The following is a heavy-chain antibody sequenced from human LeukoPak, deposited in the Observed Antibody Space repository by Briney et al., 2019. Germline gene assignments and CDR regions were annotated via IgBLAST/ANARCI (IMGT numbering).Heavy chain of an antibody. J-gene: IGHJ4*02. V-gene: IGHV4-34*01. D-gene: IGHD3-22*01. Sequence: SETLSLTCAVYGGSFSGYYWSWIRQPPGKGLEWIGSIYYSGSTYYNPSLKSRVTISVDTSKNQFSLKLSSVTAADTAVYYCARAPQTYYYDSSGYYGNYYFDYWGQGTLVTVSS. CDR3: ARAPQTYYYDSSGYYGNYYFDY. CDR1: GGSFSGYY. CDR2: IYYSGST.